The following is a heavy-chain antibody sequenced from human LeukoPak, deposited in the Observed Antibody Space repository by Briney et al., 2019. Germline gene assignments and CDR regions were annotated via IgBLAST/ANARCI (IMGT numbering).Heavy chain of an antibody. J-gene: IGHJ3*02. CDR2: IYPGDSDT. CDR1: GYSFTSYW. D-gene: IGHD3-9*01. V-gene: IGHV5-51*01. Sequence: GESLKISCKGSGYSFTSYWIGWVRQMPGKGLEWMGIIYPGDSDTRYSPSFQGQVTISADKSISTAYLQWSSLKASDTAMYYCARHIPNPISFDDESDAFDIWGQGTMVTVSS. CDR3: ARHIPNPISFDDESDAFDI.